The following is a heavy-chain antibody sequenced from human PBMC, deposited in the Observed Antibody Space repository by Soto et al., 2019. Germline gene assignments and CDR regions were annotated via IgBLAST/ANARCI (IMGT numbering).Heavy chain of an antibody. CDR3: AKDVESGSYRARNFDY. Sequence: GGSLRLSCAASGFTFSSYAMSWVRQAPGKGLEWVSAISGSGGSTYYADSVKGRFTISRDNSKNTLYLQMNSLRAEDTAVYYCAKDVESGSYRARNFDYWGQGTLVTVSS. CDR1: GFTFSSYA. CDR2: ISGSGGST. D-gene: IGHD1-26*01. V-gene: IGHV3-23*01. J-gene: IGHJ4*02.